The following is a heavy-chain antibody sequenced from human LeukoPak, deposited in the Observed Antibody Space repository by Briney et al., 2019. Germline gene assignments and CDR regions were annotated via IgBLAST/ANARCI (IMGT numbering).Heavy chain of an antibody. CDR2: IHPNSGGK. V-gene: IGHV1-2*02. Sequence: ASVKVSCKASGYSITDYYVHWVRQAPGQGLEWMGWIHPNSGGKNYAQKFQGRVTMTRETSITTVYMELSGLTSDDTAVYYCATGGLQDVYWGQGTLVTVSS. J-gene: IGHJ4*02. CDR1: GYSITDYY. D-gene: IGHD2-21*01. CDR3: ATGGLQDVY.